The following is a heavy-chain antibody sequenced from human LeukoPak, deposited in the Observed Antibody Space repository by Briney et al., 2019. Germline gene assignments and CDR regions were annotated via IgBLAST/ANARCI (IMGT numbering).Heavy chain of an antibody. V-gene: IGHV1-2*02. D-gene: IGHD2-2*01. J-gene: IGHJ6*02. CDR1: GYTFTGYY. CDR3: ARDLVSGYCSSTSCPGGSGMDV. CDR2: INPNSGGT. Sequence: ASVKVSCKASGYTFTGYYMHWVRQAPGQGLEWMGWINPNSGGTNYAQKSQGRVTMTRDTSISTAYMELSRLRSDDTAVYYRARDLVSGYCSSTSCPGGSGMDVWGQGTTVTVSS.